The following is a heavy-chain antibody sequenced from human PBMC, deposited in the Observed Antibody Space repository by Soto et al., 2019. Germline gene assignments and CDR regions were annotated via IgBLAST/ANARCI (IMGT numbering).Heavy chain of an antibody. J-gene: IGHJ4*02. CDR2: ISASGGST. V-gene: IGHV3-23*01. CDR3: AKDGYNYLGNFDY. Sequence: EVQLLESGGGLVQPGGSLRLSCAASGFTFSSFAMSWVRQAPGKGLQWVSDISASGGSTYYADSLKGRFTISRDNSKNTLHLQMNSLRAEDTAVYYCAKDGYNYLGNFDYWGQGTLVTVSS. CDR1: GFTFSSFA. D-gene: IGHD5-12*01.